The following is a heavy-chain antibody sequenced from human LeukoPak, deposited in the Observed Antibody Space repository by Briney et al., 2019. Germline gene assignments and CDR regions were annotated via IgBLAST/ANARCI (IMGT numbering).Heavy chain of an antibody. CDR2: VRDNGEN. CDR1: GGSINAFY. V-gene: IGHV4-59*08. J-gene: IGHJ3*01. CDR3: ARQPANTAAFDV. Sequence: TPSETLSLTCSVSGGSINAFYWSWIRQPPGKGLEWIAYVRDNGENNYNPSLKSRVAISLDTPNNQISLRLNFVTAADTAIYYCARQPANTAAFDVWGQGTMVTVSS. D-gene: IGHD5-18*01.